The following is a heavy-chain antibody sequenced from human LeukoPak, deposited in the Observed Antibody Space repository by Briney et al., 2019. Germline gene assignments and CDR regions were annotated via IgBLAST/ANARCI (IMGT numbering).Heavy chain of an antibody. V-gene: IGHV3-23*01. J-gene: IGHJ3*02. D-gene: IGHD6-19*01. CDR3: AREGSSGWYILGAFDI. Sequence: GGSLRLSCAASGFTFSSYAMNWVRQAPGKGLEWVSAISGSGGNTYYTDSVKGRFTISRDNSKNTLYLQMNSLRAEDTAVYYCAREGSSGWYILGAFDIWGQGTMVTVSS. CDR1: GFTFSSYA. CDR2: ISGSGGNT.